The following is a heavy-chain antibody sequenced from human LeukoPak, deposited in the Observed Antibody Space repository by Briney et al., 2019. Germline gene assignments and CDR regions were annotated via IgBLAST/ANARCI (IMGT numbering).Heavy chain of an antibody. Sequence: GGSLRLSCADSVVTFSSYAMTWVRQAPGKGLEWVSGINTSGGSTYYADSVKGRFTISRDNSKNKLYLQMNSLRAKDTAVYYVAKERYGRSLQSFDIWGQGTMVSVS. V-gene: IGHV3-23*01. CDR3: AKERYGRSLQSFDI. CDR1: VVTFSSYA. CDR2: INTSGGST. J-gene: IGHJ3*02. D-gene: IGHD6-13*01.